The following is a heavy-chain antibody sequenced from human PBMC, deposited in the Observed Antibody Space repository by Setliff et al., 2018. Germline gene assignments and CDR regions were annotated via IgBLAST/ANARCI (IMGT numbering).Heavy chain of an antibody. Sequence: ASVKVSCKTSGYSFTSHYMHWVRQAPGQGLEWMGIINPGGLSSSSTQKFEGRVTMTRDTSTSTVYMELNSLTSDDTAVYYCARAGLAAAGRKGVFDHWGQGTLVTLSS. CDR3: ARAGLAAAGRKGVFDH. D-gene: IGHD6-25*01. J-gene: IGHJ4*02. V-gene: IGHV1-46*01. CDR2: INPGGLSS. CDR1: GYSFTSHY.